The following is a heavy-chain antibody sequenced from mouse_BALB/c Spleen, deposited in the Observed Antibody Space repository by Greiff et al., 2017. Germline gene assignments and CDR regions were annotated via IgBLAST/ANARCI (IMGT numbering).Heavy chain of an antibody. CDR2: ISYSGST. CDR1: GYSITSDYA. Sequence: EVKLQESGPGLVKPSQSLSLTCTVTGYSITSDYAWNWIRQFPGNKLEWMGYISYSGSTSYNPSLKSRISITRDTSKNQFFLQLNSVTTEDTATYYCASGSRRYYFDYWGQGTTLTVAS. D-gene: IGHD1-1*01. J-gene: IGHJ2*01. CDR3: ASGSRRYYFDY. V-gene: IGHV3-2*02.